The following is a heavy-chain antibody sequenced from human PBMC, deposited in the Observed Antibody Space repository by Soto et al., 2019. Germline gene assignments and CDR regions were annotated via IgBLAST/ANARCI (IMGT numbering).Heavy chain of an antibody. J-gene: IGHJ5*02. CDR2: VHHSGST. CDR1: DDSISSFY. D-gene: IGHD5-18*01. Sequence: SETLSLTCTVSDDSISSFYWSWIRQPPGKGLEWIGYVHHSGSTNCNPSLKSRVTMSVDTSKNQFSLKLTSVTAADTALYYCARGIEQLGAWGQGTLVTVYS. V-gene: IGHV4-59*01. CDR3: ARGIEQLGA.